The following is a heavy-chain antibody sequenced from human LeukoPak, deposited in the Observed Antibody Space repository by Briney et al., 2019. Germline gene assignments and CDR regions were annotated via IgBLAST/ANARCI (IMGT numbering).Heavy chain of an antibody. Sequence: NSGSIGYADSVKGRFTISRDNPKNSLYLQMNSLRAEDTAVYYCAKDGLYDFWSGYSNYFDYWGQGTLVTVSS. CDR2: NSGSI. J-gene: IGHJ4*02. D-gene: IGHD3-3*01. V-gene: IGHV3-9*01. CDR3: AKDGLYDFWSGYSNYFDY.